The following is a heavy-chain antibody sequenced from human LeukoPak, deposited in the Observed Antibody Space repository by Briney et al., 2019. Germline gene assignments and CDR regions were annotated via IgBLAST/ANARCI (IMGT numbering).Heavy chain of an antibody. CDR1: GDSLSSGGYS. V-gene: IGHV4-30-4*07. CDR3: ATLTGYSSEGWFDP. Sequence: PSQTLSLTCEVSGDSLSSGGYSWSWIRQPPGKGLEWIGYIRYSGSTYYNPSLKSRLTMSVEASKTQFSLRLSSVTAADTAVYYCATLTGYSSEGWFDPWGQGILVTVSS. J-gene: IGHJ5*02. D-gene: IGHD3-9*01. CDR2: IRYSGST.